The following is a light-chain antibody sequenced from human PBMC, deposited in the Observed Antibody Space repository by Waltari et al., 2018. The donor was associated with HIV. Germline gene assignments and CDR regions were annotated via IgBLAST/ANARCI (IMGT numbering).Light chain of an antibody. V-gene: IGLV2-14*03. J-gene: IGLJ1*01. CDR3: SSYTRSSTHYV. CDR2: DVT. CDR1: NSDFGGYNF. Sequence: QSALHQTPSLSGSHGQSLTISCTGTNSDFGGYNFVPWYQHHPGRAPKLIIYDVTNRPSGVSNRFSGSKSGNTASLTISGLQAEDEADYFCSSYTRSSTHYVFGTGTKVTVL.